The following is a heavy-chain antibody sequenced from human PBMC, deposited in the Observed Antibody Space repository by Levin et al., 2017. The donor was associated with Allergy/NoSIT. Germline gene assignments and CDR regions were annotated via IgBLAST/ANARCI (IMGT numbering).Heavy chain of an antibody. V-gene: IGHV3-23*01. CDR3: AKAPGTLYSSSWYDRYFDY. CDR2: ISGSGGST. Sequence: LSLTCAASGFTFSSYAMSWVRQAPGKGLEWVSAISGSGGSTYYADSVKGRFTISRDNSKNTLYLQMNSLRAEDTAVYYCAKAPGTLYSSSWYDRYFDYWGQGTLVTVSS. D-gene: IGHD6-13*01. J-gene: IGHJ4*02. CDR1: GFTFSSYA.